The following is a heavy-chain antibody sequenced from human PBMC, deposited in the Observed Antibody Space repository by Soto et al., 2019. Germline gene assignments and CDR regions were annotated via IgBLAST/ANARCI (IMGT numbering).Heavy chain of an antibody. Sequence: SETLSLTCCVYVGSFSGYYWSWIRQPPGKGLEWIGEINHSGSTNYNPSLKSRVTISVDTSKNQFSLKLSSVTAADTAVYYCARGPYYDFWSGAYYYYYGMDVWGQGTTVTVSS. CDR3: ARGPYYDFWSGAYYYYYGMDV. CDR1: VGSFSGYY. J-gene: IGHJ6*02. D-gene: IGHD3-3*01. V-gene: IGHV4-34*01. CDR2: INHSGST.